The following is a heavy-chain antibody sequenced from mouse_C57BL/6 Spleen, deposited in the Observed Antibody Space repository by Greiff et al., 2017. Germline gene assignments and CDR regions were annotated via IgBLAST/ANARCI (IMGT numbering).Heavy chain of an antibody. J-gene: IGHJ4*01. Sequence: EVQLVESGGGLVQPKGSLKLSCAASGFTFNTYAMHWVRQAPGQGLEWVARIRSKSSNYATYYADTVKDRFTISRDDSQSMLYLQMNNLKTEDTAMYYCVGCGCDSNYVAYGMDYWGQGTSVTVSS. V-gene: IGHV10-3*01. CDR1: GFTFNTYA. CDR2: IRSKSSNYAT. CDR3: VGCGCDSNYVAYGMDY. D-gene: IGHD2-5*01.